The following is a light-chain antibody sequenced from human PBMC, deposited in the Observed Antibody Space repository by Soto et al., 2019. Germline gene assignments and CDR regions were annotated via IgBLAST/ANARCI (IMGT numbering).Light chain of an antibody. CDR3: QQYHTYALT. Sequence: DVHMTQSPSTVSASVGDTVTITCRARQSIGDSLAWYQQKPGEGPKVLIHRASTLQSGVPSRFSGSGAGTEFTLTISSLQHDDFGTYYCQQYHTYALTFGQGTKVEIK. CDR2: RAS. CDR1: QSIGDS. J-gene: IGKJ1*01. V-gene: IGKV1-5*03.